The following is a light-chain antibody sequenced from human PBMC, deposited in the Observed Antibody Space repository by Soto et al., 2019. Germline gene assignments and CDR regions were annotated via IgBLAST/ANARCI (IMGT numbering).Light chain of an antibody. CDR1: TGAVTSGHY. J-gene: IGLJ2*01. CDR3: LLYYSGPMV. CDR2: DTS. Sequence: AVVTQEPSLTVSPGGTVTLTCASSTGAVTSGHYPFWFQQKPGQAPRTLIYDTSNRHSWTPARFSGSLLGGKAALTLSGAQPEDEAEYYCLLYYSGPMVFGGGTKVTVL. V-gene: IGLV7-46*01.